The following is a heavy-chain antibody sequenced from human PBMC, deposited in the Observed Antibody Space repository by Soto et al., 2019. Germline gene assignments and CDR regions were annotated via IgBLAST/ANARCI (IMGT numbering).Heavy chain of an antibody. D-gene: IGHD3-10*02. V-gene: IGHV3-30-3*01. J-gene: IGHJ6*02. CDR1: GVTFSRFS. CDR3: ARDHGMFLSYYYYGMDV. CDR2: ISYDGNNK. Sequence: PGGSLRLSCAASGVTFSRFSMHWVRQAPGKGLAWVAVISYDGNNKHFAESVKGRFSISRDDSKNTVYLEMNNLRGDDSAVYYCARDHGMFLSYYYYGMDVWGQGTTVTVSS.